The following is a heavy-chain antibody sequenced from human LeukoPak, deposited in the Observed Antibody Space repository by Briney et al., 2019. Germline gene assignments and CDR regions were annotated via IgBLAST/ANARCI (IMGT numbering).Heavy chain of an antibody. CDR1: GGTFSSYA. V-gene: IGHV1-69*13. D-gene: IGHD4-23*01. Sequence: EASVKVSCKASGGTFSSYAISWARQAPGQGLEWMGGIIPLFGTANYAQKFQGRVTITADESTSTVYMELSSLRSEDTAIYYCARGWLAETTVVTPYNYWGQGTLVTVSS. J-gene: IGHJ4*02. CDR2: IIPLFGTA. CDR3: ARGWLAETTVVTPYNY.